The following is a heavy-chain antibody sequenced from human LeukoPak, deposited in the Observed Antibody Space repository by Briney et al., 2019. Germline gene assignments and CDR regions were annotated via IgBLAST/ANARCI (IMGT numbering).Heavy chain of an antibody. Sequence: SATLSLTCTVSCDSLTTYYWSWVRQPPGKGLEWIGYTHYSRSANFNPSLKSRVTMSLDTSQNQFSLKLTSLTAADTAVYYCARHFLGTYYSNYFDYWGQGTPVTVSS. D-gene: IGHD1-26*01. CDR3: ARHFLGTYYSNYFDY. J-gene: IGHJ4*02. CDR1: CDSLTTYY. V-gene: IGHV4-59*08. CDR2: THYSRSA.